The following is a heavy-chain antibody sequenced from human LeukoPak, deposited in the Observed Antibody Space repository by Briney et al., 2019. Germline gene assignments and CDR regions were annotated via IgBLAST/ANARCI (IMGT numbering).Heavy chain of an antibody. J-gene: IGHJ4*02. CDR1: GFTFSGYG. Sequence: PGRSLRLSCAASGFTFSGYGMHWVRQAPGKGLEWVAVISYDGSNKYYADSVKGRFTISRDNSKNTLYLQMNSLRAEDTAVYYCAKVSYGSGRYYDYWGQGTLVTVSS. CDR2: ISYDGSNK. V-gene: IGHV3-30*18. CDR3: AKVSYGSGRYYDY. D-gene: IGHD3-10*01.